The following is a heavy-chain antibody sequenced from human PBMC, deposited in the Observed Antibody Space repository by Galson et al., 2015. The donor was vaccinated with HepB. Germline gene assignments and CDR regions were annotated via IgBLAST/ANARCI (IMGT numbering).Heavy chain of an antibody. CDR3: AKVFPEKTDGWYRQALYYFAS. CDR2: ITPSGDNT. D-gene: IGHD6-19*01. V-gene: IGHV3-23*01. CDR1: GFTFSYYA. Sequence: SLRLSCAASGFTFSYYAMSWVRQAPGKGLEWVSAITPSGDNTYSADSMKGRFTISRDNSKNTLFLQMNSLRPDDTAIYFCAKVFPEKTDGWYRQALYYFASWGHGTRVTVSS. J-gene: IGHJ4*01.